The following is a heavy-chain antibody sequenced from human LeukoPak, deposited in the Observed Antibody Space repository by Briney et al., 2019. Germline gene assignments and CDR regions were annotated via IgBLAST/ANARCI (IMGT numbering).Heavy chain of an antibody. CDR3: ARDLLSYCSGRSCYSGNWFDP. V-gene: IGHV4-4*07. Sequence: SETLSLTCTVSGGSISSYYWSWIRQPAGKGLEWIGRIYTSGSTNYNPSLKSRVTMSVDTSKNQFSLKLSSVTAADTAVYYCARDLLSYCSGRSCYSGNWFDPWGQGTLVTVSS. D-gene: IGHD2-15*01. CDR2: IYTSGST. J-gene: IGHJ5*02. CDR1: GGSISSYY.